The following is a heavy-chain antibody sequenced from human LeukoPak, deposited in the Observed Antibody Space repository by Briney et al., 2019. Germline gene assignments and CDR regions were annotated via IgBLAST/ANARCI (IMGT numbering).Heavy chain of an antibody. CDR1: GFTFSSYE. V-gene: IGHV3-48*03. J-gene: IGHJ5*02. D-gene: IGHD2-2*01. CDR2: ISTTGSTI. CDR3: ARFDILLTSAAKGGVYNWFDP. Sequence: GGSLSLSCAASGFTFSSYEMNWVRQAPGKGLEWISYISTTGSTILYADSVKGRFTISRDNAKNSLYLEMHSLRAEDTAIYYCARFDILLTSAAKGGVYNWFDPWGQGTLVTVSS.